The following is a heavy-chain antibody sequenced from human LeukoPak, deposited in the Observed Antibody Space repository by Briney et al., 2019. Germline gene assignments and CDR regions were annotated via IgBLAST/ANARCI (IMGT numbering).Heavy chain of an antibody. J-gene: IGHJ4*02. V-gene: IGHV3-9*03. CDR2: IRWNSGSI. CDR1: GFTFYDYA. D-gene: IGHD6-19*01. CDR3: AKDKVGYSSGRFDY. Sequence: GGSLRLSCAASGFTFYDYAMHWVRQAPGEGLEWVSGIRWNSGSIGYADSVKARFTISRDNSKNSLYLQMNSLRAENMALYYCAKDKVGYSSGRFDYWGQGTLVTVSS.